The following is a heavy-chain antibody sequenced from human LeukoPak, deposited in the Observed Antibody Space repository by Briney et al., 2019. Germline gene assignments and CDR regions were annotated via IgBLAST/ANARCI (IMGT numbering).Heavy chain of an antibody. CDR1: GFTFSSYG. V-gene: IGHV3-33*01. CDR2: IWDDGSKK. D-gene: IGHD3-16*01. Sequence: PGGSLRLSCAASGFTFSSYGMHWVRQAPVKGLEWVAVIWDDGSKKYYADSVKGRFTISRDNSRNTVYLQMNSLRAGDTALYYCARDLGRGNTPFDYWGQGTLVTVSS. J-gene: IGHJ4*02. CDR3: ARDLGRGNTPFDY.